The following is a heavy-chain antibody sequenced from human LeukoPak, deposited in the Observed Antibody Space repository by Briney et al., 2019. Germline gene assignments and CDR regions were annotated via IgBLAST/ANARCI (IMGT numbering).Heavy chain of an antibody. V-gene: IGHV3-74*01. Sequence: GGSLRLSCAASGFPFSTSWVHWVRQAPGKGLLWVSRISSDGGTTEYADSVKGRFAISRDNAKNTLYLQMNSLRAEDTALYYCAARFRDGLDIWGQGTMVTVSS. CDR1: GFPFSTSW. CDR2: ISSDGGTT. CDR3: AARFRDGLDI. J-gene: IGHJ3*02.